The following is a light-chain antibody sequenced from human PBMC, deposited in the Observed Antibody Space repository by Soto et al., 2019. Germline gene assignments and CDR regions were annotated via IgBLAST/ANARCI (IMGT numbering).Light chain of an antibody. J-gene: IGLJ3*02. V-gene: IGLV1-40*01. CDR2: GNS. CDR1: SSNIGAGYD. Sequence: QSALTQPPSVSGALGQRVTISCTGSSSNIGAGYDVHWYQQLPGTAPKLLIYGNSNRPSGVPDRFSGSKSGTSASLAITGLQAEDEADYYCQYYDSSLKWVFGGGTKVTVL. CDR3: QYYDSSLKWV.